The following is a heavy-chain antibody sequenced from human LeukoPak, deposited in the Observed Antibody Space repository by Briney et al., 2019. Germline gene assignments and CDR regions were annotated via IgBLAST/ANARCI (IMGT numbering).Heavy chain of an antibody. CDR1: GFTFSSYA. CDR3: AKSTNYYYGSGSYYKAPHYYYGMDV. Sequence: GGSLRLSCAASGFTFSSYAMAWVRQAPGKGLEWVSAITNSGGSTYYADYVKGRFTISRDNSKNTVYLQMNSLRAEDTAVYYCAKSTNYYYGSGSYYKAPHYYYGMDVWGQGTTVTVSS. D-gene: IGHD3-10*01. CDR2: ITNSGGST. V-gene: IGHV3-23*01. J-gene: IGHJ6*02.